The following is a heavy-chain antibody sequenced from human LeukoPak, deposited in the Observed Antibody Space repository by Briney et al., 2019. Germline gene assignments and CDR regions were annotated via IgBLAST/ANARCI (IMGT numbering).Heavy chain of an antibody. V-gene: IGHV3-74*01. CDR3: ARGGRDIVVVVAATSSFWFDP. CDR1: GLTFSTYW. D-gene: IGHD2-15*01. J-gene: IGHJ5*02. Sequence: GSLRLSCAASGLTFSTYWMHWVRQDPGKGLVWVSRISSDASITSYADPVKGRFTISRDNAKNSLYLQMNSLRAEDTAVYYCARGGRDIVVVVAATSSFWFDPWGQGTLVTVSS. CDR2: ISSDASIT.